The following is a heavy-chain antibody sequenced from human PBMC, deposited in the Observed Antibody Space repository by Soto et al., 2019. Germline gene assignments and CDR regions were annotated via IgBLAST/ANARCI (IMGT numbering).Heavy chain of an antibody. V-gene: IGHV1-2*04. CDR1: GYTFTGYY. CDR2: INPNSGGT. J-gene: IGHJ4*02. CDR3: ARDRGMATMTDYLDY. Sequence: ASVKVSCKASGYTFTGYYMHWVRQAPGQGLEWMGWINPNSGGTNYAQKFQGWDTMTRDTSISTAYMELSRLRSDDTAVYYCARDRGMATMTDYLDYWGQGTLVTVSS. D-gene: IGHD5-12*01.